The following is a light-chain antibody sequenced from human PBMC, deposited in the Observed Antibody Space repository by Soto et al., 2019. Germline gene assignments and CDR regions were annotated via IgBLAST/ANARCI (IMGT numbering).Light chain of an antibody. V-gene: IGKV1-12*01. J-gene: IGKJ4*01. Sequence: IQMTQSPSSVSASVGDSVTITCRASQLISSWLAWYQVKPGKAPKLLIYGASNRESGVPSRFSGSESGTLFTLTINSLQPEDFAPYDCQQASSFPLTFGGGTTVEI. CDR2: GAS. CDR3: QQASSFPLT. CDR1: QLISSW.